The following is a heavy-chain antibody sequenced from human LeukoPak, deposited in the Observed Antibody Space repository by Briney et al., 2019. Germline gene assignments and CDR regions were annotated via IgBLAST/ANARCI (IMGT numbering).Heavy chain of an antibody. V-gene: IGHV3-64D*09. D-gene: IGHD2/OR15-2a*01. CDR2: ISRNGGST. Sequence: PGGSLRLSCSASGFTFSSFAMHWVRQAPGKGLEYVAAISRNGGSTYYAESVKGRFTISRDNSKKTLYLQMSSLRAEDTAVYLCVKDLRSDFMGVLSRYLSYWGQGTLVTVSS. CDR1: GFTFSSFA. J-gene: IGHJ4*02. CDR3: VKDLRSDFMGVLSRYLSY.